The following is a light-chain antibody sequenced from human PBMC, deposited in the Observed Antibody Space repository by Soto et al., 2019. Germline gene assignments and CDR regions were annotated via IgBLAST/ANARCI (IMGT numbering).Light chain of an antibody. CDR2: GAS. V-gene: IGKV3-20*01. Sequence: EIVLTQSPGTLSSSPGERATLSCRASQSVTSNYLAWFQQKPVQPPRLLIYGASSRASGIPDRFTGSGSGTDFTLSISRLEPEDFAVYYCHQYGSSRTFGQGTKVDIK. J-gene: IGKJ1*01. CDR3: HQYGSSRT. CDR1: QSVTSNY.